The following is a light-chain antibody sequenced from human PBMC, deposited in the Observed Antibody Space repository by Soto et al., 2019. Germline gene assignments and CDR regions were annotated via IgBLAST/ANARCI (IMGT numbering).Light chain of an antibody. J-gene: IGLJ2*01. CDR2: RNN. CDR3: AAWDDSSVV. V-gene: IGLV1-47*01. CDR1: SSNIGSNY. Sequence: QPVLTQPPSASGTPGQRVTLSCSGSSSNIGSNYVYWYQQLPGTAPKLLIYRNNQRPSGVPDRFSGSKSGTSASLAISGLRSEDEADYYCAAWDDSSVVFGGGTQLTVL.